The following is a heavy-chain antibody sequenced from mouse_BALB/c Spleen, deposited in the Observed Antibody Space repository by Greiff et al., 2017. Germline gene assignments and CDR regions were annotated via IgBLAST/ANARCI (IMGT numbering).Heavy chain of an antibody. CDR3: ASRDYYAMDY. V-gene: IGHV14-3*02. Sequence: EVQLQQSGAELVKPGASVKLSCTASGFNIKDTYMHWVKQRPEQGLEWIGRIDPANGNTKYDPKFQGKATITADTSSNTAYLQLSNLTSEDTAVYYCASRDYYAMDYWGQGTSVTVSS. CDR1: GFNIKDTY. J-gene: IGHJ4*01. CDR2: IDPANGNT.